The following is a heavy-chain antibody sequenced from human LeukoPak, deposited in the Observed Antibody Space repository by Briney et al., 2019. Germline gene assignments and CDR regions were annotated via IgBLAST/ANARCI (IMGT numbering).Heavy chain of an antibody. CDR2: ISYDGSNK. CDR3: ARDPYSSSSGILFDY. Sequence: PGRSLRLPCAASGFTFSSYAMHWVRQAPGKGLEWVAVISYDGSNKYYADSVKGRFTISRDNSKNTLYLQMNSLRAEDTAVYYCARDPYSSSSGILFDYWGQGTLVTVSS. V-gene: IGHV3-30-3*01. CDR1: GFTFSSYA. J-gene: IGHJ4*02. D-gene: IGHD6-6*01.